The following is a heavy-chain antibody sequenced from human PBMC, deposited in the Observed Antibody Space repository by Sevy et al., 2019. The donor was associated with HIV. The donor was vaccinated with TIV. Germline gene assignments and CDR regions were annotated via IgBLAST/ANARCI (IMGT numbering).Heavy chain of an antibody. Sequence: GGSLRLSCAASGFTFSSYAMHWVRQAPGKGLEWVAVISYDGSNKYYADSVKGRFTISRDNSKNTLYLQMNSLRAEDTAVYYCARDQYSDSSAAPYFDYWGQGTLVTVSS. D-gene: IGHD3-22*01. CDR2: ISYDGSNK. CDR1: GFTFSSYA. CDR3: ARDQYSDSSAAPYFDY. J-gene: IGHJ4*02. V-gene: IGHV3-30-3*01.